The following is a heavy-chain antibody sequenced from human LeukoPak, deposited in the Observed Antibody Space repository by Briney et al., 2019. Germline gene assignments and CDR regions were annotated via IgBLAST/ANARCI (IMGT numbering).Heavy chain of an antibody. J-gene: IGHJ6*02. CDR3: ARDSPSITIFGVVYYYGMDV. Sequence: SVKVSCKASGGTFSSYAISWVRQAPGQGLEWMGGIIPIFGTANYAQKFQGRVTITADESTSTAYMELSSLRSEDTAVYYCARDSPSITIFGVVYYYGMDVWGQGTTVTVSS. CDR1: GGTFSSYA. CDR2: IIPIFGTA. D-gene: IGHD3-3*01. V-gene: IGHV1-69*13.